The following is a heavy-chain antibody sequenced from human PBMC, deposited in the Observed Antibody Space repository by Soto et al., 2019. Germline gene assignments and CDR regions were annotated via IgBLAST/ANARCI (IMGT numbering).Heavy chain of an antibody. D-gene: IGHD3-10*01. CDR3: ARARSTGIGFALEY. J-gene: IGHJ4*02. Sequence: PGGSPRLSCAAAGYTFSNYSMNWVRQAPGKGLEWVSYISSSRTTIYYADSVRGRFTISRDNAKNSMYLQMNSLRAEDTAVYYCARARSTGIGFALEYWGQGSLVTVSS. CDR1: GYTFSNYS. CDR2: ISSSRTTI. V-gene: IGHV3-48*01.